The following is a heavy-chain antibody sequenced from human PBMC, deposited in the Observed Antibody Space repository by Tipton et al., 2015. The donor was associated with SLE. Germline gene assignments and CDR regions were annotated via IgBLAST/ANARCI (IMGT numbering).Heavy chain of an antibody. D-gene: IGHD2-2*01. CDR1: GFTFSSYA. J-gene: IGHJ6*02. CDR3: ASMIVVIPVEARRDGMDV. CDR2: ISYDGSNK. V-gene: IGHV3-30-3*01. Sequence: SLRLSCAASGFTFSSYAMHWVRQAPGKGLEWVAVISYDGSNKYYADSVKGRFTISRDNSRNTLYLQMNSLRAEDTAVYYCASMIVVIPVEARRDGMDVWGQGTTVIVS.